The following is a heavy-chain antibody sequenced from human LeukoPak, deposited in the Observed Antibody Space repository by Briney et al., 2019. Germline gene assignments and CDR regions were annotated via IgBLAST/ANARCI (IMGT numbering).Heavy chain of an antibody. Sequence: GASVKVSCKASGYTFTGYYMHWVRQAPGQGLEWMGWINPNSGGTNYAQKFQGRVTMTRDTSISTAYMELSRLRSDDTAVYYCANGLGGYYGSGSANWFDPWGQGTLVTVSS. J-gene: IGHJ5*02. CDR2: INPNSGGT. D-gene: IGHD3-10*01. V-gene: IGHV1-2*02. CDR1: GYTFTGYY. CDR3: ANGLGGYYGSGSANWFDP.